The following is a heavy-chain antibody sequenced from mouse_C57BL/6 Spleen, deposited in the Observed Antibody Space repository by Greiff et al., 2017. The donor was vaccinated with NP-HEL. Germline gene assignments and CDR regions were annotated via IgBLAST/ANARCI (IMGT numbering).Heavy chain of an antibody. J-gene: IGHJ3*01. V-gene: IGHV2-6*01. CDR2: IWGVGSP. CDR3: ATYHYYGSSLFAY. CDR1: GFSLTSYG. D-gene: IGHD1-1*01. Sequence: VKLLESGPGLVAPSQSLSITCTVSGFSLTSYGVDWVRQSPGTGLEWLGVIWGVGSPNYNSALKSRLSISKDQSKSQVFLKMNSLQTDDTAMYYCATYHYYGSSLFAYWGQGTLVTVSA.